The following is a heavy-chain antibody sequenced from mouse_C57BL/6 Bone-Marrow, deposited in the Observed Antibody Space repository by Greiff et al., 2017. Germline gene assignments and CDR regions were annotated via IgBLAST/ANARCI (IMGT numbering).Heavy chain of an antibody. D-gene: IGHD2-3*01. Sequence: QVQLQQPGAELVMPGASVKLSCKASGYTFTSYWMHWVKQRPGQGLEWIGEIDPSDSYTNYNQKFQGKSTLTVDKSSSTAYMHLSSLTSEDSAVYYCARNYDGSMDYWGQGTSVTVSS. CDR3: ARNYDGSMDY. J-gene: IGHJ4*01. V-gene: IGHV1-69*01. CDR1: GYTFTSYW. CDR2: IDPSDSYT.